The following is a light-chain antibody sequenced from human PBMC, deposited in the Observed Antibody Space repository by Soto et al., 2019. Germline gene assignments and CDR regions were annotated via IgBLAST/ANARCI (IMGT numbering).Light chain of an antibody. CDR1: SSDVGGYNY. CDR2: EVS. J-gene: IGLJ2*01. CDR3: SSYAGSNNLL. Sequence: QSALTQPPSASGSPGQSVTISCTGTSSDVGGYNYVSWYQHHPGKAPKLMIYEVSKRPSGVPDRFSGSKSGNTASLTVSGLQTEDEADYYCSSYAGSNNLLFGGGTKLPVL. V-gene: IGLV2-8*01.